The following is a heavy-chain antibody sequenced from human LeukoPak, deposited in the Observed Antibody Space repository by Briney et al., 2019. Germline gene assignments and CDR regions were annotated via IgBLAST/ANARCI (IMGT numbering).Heavy chain of an antibody. Sequence: GGSLRLXCAASGFTFSDYWMSWVRQAPGKGLEWVANIKQDGSEKYYVDSVKGRFTISRDNAKNSLYLQMNSLRAEDTAVYYCAKDPSDLGGSGSNNYFDCWGQGTLVTVSS. D-gene: IGHD3-10*01. CDR2: IKQDGSEK. J-gene: IGHJ4*02. CDR1: GFTFSDYW. CDR3: AKDPSDLGGSGSNNYFDC. V-gene: IGHV3-7*05.